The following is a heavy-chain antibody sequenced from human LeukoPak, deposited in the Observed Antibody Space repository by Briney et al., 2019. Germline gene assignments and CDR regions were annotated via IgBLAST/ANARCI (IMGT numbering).Heavy chain of an antibody. CDR1: GGTFSSYA. D-gene: IGHD4-17*01. CDR2: IIPIFGTA. J-gene: IGHJ4*02. Sequence: ASVKVPCKASGGTFSSYAISWVRQAPGQGLEWMGGIIPIFGTANYAQKFQGRVTITADESTSTAYMELSSLRSEDTAVYYCARAVYGDYVGYYFDYWGQGTLVTVSS. V-gene: IGHV1-69*13. CDR3: ARAVYGDYVGYYFDY.